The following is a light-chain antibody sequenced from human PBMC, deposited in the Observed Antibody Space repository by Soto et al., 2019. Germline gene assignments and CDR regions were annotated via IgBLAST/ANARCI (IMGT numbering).Light chain of an antibody. CDR3: QQYNNYWT. J-gene: IGKJ1*01. CDR1: QSISSW. Sequence: DIQMTQSPSTLSSSVVDIVTITCRASQSISSWLAWYQQKPGKAPKLLIYDASSLESGVPSRFSGSGSATEFTLTISSLQPDDFATYYCQQYNNYWTFGQGTKVDIK. CDR2: DAS. V-gene: IGKV1-5*01.